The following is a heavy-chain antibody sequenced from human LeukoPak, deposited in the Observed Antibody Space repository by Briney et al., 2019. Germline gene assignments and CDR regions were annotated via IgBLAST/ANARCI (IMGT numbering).Heavy chain of an antibody. J-gene: IGHJ5*02. D-gene: IGHD3-10*01. CDR1: GFTFSSYT. Sequence: PGRSLRLSCTASGFTFSSYTMNWVRQAPGKGLEWVSYISISGNTIYYADSVRGRFTISRDNAKNSLYLQMKSLRHDDTAVYYCARAPRLPLVRGAPPFDNWGQGTLVTVSS. CDR3: ARAPRLPLVRGAPPFDN. V-gene: IGHV3-48*02. CDR2: ISISGNTI.